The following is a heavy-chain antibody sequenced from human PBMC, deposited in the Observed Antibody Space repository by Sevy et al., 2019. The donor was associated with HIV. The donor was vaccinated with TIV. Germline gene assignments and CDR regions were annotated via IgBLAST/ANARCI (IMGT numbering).Heavy chain of an antibody. Sequence: GGSLRLSCAASGFAFHDYSMSWIRQAPGKGLEWVATLSFGCGKINYADSVKGRFTISRDNSKNSFYLQMDNLRVEDTALYYCAREGYSRPHDYWGQGTRVTVSS. J-gene: IGHJ4*02. CDR3: AREGYSRPHDY. D-gene: IGHD1-26*01. CDR1: GFAFHDYS. CDR2: LSFGCGKI. V-gene: IGHV3-23*01.